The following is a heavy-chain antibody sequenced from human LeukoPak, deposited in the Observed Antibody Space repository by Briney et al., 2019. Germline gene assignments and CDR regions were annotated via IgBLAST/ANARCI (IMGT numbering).Heavy chain of an antibody. CDR1: GYTSTGYY. J-gene: IGHJ6*02. V-gene: IGHV1-2*06. D-gene: IGHD3-10*01. CDR2: INPNSGGT. Sequence: ASVKVSCKASGYTSTGYYMHWVRQAPGQGLEWMGRINPNSGGTNYAQKFQGRVTMTRDTSISTAYMELSRLRSDDTAVYYCARDRDRLWFRESYGMDVWGQGTTVTVSS. CDR3: ARDRDRLWFRESYGMDV.